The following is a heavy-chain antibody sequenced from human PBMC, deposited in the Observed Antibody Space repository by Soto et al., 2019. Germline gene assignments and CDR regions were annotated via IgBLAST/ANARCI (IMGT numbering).Heavy chain of an antibody. CDR3: AKDGPDIVVVPAAIGGLHNYYYYYYMDV. J-gene: IGHJ6*03. D-gene: IGHD2-2*02. V-gene: IGHV3-9*01. CDR1: GFTFDDYA. CDR2: ISWNSGSI. Sequence: PGGSLRLSCAASGFTFDDYAMHWVRQAPGKGLEWVSGISWNSGSIGYADSVKGRFTISRDNAKNSLYLQMNSLRAEDTALYYCAKDGPDIVVVPAAIGGLHNYYYYYYMDVWGKGTTVTVSS.